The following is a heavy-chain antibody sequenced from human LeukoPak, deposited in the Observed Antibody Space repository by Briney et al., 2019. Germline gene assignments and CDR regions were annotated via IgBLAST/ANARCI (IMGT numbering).Heavy chain of an antibody. V-gene: IGHV4-39*07. CDR1: GGSISSGSYY. CDR3: ANHRSGSYYGYFDY. Sequence: PSETLSLTCTVSGGSISSGSYYWGWIRQPPGKGLEWIGNIYHSGSTYYNPSLKSRVTISVDTSKNQFSLKLSPVTAADTAVYYCANHRSGSYYGYFDYWGQGTLVTVSP. CDR2: IYHSGST. J-gene: IGHJ4*02. D-gene: IGHD3-10*01.